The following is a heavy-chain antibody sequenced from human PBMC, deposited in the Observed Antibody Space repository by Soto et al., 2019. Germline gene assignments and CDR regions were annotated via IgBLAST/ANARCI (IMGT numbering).Heavy chain of an antibody. Sequence: GGSLRLSCAASGFTFSSYWMHWVRQAPGKGLVWVSRINSDGSSTSYADSVKGRFTISRDNAKNTLYLQMNSLRAEDTAVYYCASRSGSYKVAFDIWGQGTMVTVSS. CDR1: GFTFSSYW. CDR2: INSDGSST. J-gene: IGHJ3*02. CDR3: ASRSGSYKVAFDI. V-gene: IGHV3-74*01. D-gene: IGHD1-26*01.